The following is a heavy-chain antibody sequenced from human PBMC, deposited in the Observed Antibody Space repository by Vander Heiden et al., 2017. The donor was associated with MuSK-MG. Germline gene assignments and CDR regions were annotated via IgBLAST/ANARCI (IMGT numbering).Heavy chain of an antibody. D-gene: IGHD3-22*01. Sequence: ESGPGLVKPSGTLSLTCAVSGGSISSIHWWSWVRQPPGKGLEWIGEVYRTGSTSDNPSLKSRATISVDTSKNQFSLTLNSVTAADTAVYYCARRDSTGYAYDYWCPGSLVTVSS. V-gene: IGHV4-4*02. CDR1: GGSISSIHW. CDR3: ARRDSTGYAYDY. CDR2: VYRTGST. J-gene: IGHJ4*02.